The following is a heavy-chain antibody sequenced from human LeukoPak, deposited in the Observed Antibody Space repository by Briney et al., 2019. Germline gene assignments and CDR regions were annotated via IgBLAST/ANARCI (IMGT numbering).Heavy chain of an antibody. D-gene: IGHD2-2*01. CDR3: ARVGQDIVVVPAYYYGMDV. V-gene: IGHV1-69*13. CDR2: IIPIFGTA. J-gene: IGHJ6*02. CDR1: GGTSSSYA. Sequence: ASVKVSCKASGGTSSSYAISWVRQAPGQGLEWMGGIIPIFGTANYAQKFQGRVTITADESTSTAYMELSSLRSEDTAVYYCARVGQDIVVVPAYYYGMDVWGQGTTVTVSS.